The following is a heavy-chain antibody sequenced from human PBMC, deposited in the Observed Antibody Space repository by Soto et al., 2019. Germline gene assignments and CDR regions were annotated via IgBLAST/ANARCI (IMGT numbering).Heavy chain of an antibody. CDR3: ARSYGGEYYDSRSYYYAY. CDR2: IYPGDFDR. Sequence: ISCKGSGYKFIDYWIGWVRQVPGKGLEWMGGIYPGDFDRKYSPSFQGQVTISADKSITTAYLQWSSLKASDTAIYYCARSYGGEYYDSRSYYYAYWGQGTLVTVSS. CDR1: GYKFIDYW. J-gene: IGHJ4*02. V-gene: IGHV5-51*01. D-gene: IGHD3-22*01.